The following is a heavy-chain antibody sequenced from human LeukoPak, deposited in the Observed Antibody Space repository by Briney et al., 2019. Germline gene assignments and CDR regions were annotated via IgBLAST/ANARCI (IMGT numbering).Heavy chain of an antibody. J-gene: IGHJ4*02. D-gene: IGHD3-10*01. CDR2: VSDST. V-gene: IGHV3-23*01. CDR3: AKNVGGLDY. CDR1: GFTFSSYS. Sequence: PGGSLRLSCAASGFTFSSYSMNWVRQAPGKGLEWVSTVSDSTYYADSVKGRFTISRDNSKNTLYLQMNSLRGEDTAVYYCAKNVGGLDYWGQGTLVTVSS.